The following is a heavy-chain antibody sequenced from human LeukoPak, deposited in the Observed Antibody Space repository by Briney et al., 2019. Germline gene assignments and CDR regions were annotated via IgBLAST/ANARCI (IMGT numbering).Heavy chain of an antibody. CDR3: AREVSAVAGTRLYYFDY. D-gene: IGHD6-19*01. J-gene: IGHJ4*02. V-gene: IGHV1-69*05. CDR2: IIPIFGTA. CDR1: GGTFSSYA. Sequence: GASVKVSCKASGGTFSSYAISWVRQAPGQGLEWMGRIIPIFGTANYAQKFQGRVTITTDKSTSTAYMELSSLRSEDTAVYYCAREVSAVAGTRLYYFDYWGQGTLVTVSS.